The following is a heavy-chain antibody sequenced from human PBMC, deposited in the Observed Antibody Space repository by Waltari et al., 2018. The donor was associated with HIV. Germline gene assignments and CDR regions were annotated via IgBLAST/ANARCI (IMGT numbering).Heavy chain of an antibody. CDR1: DYFIPSVYY. CDR2: IYYSGST. CDR3: ANLESNWGAFDI. D-gene: IGHD7-27*01. J-gene: IGHJ3*02. Sequence: QVQLQESGPGLVKPSETLSLTCAVSDYFIPSVYYWGWIRQAPGKGLEWIGNIYYSGSTYYNPSLKSRVTISVDTSKNHFSLKLSSLTAADTAIYYCANLESNWGAFDIWGQGTMVTVSS. V-gene: IGHV4-38-2*01.